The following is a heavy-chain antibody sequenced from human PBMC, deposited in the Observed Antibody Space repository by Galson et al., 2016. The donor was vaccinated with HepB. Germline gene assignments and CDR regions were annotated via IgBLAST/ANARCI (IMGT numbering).Heavy chain of an antibody. V-gene: IGHV1-18*01. D-gene: IGHD3/OR15-3a*01. CDR3: ARDQDLDWFDP. J-gene: IGHJ5*02. CDR1: GYTFNSHG. Sequence: SVKVSCKASGYTFNSHGISWVRQAPGQGLEWMGWISAYNGNTNYAQKFQGRVTMTTDTSTRTAYMELRRLRADDTAVYYCARDQDLDWFDPWGQGTLVTVSS. CDR2: ISAYNGNT.